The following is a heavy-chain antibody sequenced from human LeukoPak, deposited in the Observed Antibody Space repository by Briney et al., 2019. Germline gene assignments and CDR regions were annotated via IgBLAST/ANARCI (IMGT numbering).Heavy chain of an antibody. J-gene: IGHJ4*02. CDR2: IKQDGSEK. D-gene: IGHD1-7*01. Sequence: GGSLRLSCAASGFTFSSYSMTWVRQAPGKGLEWVANIKQDGSEKYYVDSVKGRFTTSRDNAKNSLYLQMNSLRAEDTAVYYCARDLAGTSLWGQGTLVTVSS. CDR1: GFTFSSYS. V-gene: IGHV3-7*03. CDR3: ARDLAGTSL.